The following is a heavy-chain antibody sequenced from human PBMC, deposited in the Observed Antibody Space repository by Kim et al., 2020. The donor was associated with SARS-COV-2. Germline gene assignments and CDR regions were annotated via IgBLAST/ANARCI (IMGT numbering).Heavy chain of an antibody. Sequence: TPHLKGRVTISVDTSKTQFSLKLSSVTAADTAVYYCASSSSRGYYYYFDYWGQGTLVTVSS. V-gene: IGHV4-59*01. D-gene: IGHD3-22*01. J-gene: IGHJ4*02. CDR3: ASSSSRGYYYYFDY.